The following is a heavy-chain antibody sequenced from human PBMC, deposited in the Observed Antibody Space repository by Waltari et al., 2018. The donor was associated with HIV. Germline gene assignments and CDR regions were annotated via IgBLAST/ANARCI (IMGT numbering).Heavy chain of an antibody. J-gene: IGHJ6*02. D-gene: IGHD3-22*01. CDR3: ARDKMFDYDSVGNEFWGNYYVMDV. CDR2: IYHRGSP. CDR1: VGTVSSDY. V-gene: IGHV4-59*02. Sequence: QVQLHESGPGLMKPSETLALHCTVSVGTVSSDYWDLVLLSSGKGLEWIGYIYHRGSPTYNPSLKSRASISMDAARRQISLKLTSVTVADTAIYYCARDKMFDYDSVGNEFWGNYYVMDVWGQGTKVVVSS.